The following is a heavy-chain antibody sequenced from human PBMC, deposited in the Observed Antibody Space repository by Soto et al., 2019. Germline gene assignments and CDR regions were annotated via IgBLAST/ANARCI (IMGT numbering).Heavy chain of an antibody. CDR2: IYYSGST. D-gene: IGHD6-6*01. V-gene: IGHV4-59*01. J-gene: IGHJ5*02. CDR3: ARGALHSSSSYWFDP. Sequence: PSETLSLTCTVSGGSISSYYWSWIRQPPGKGLEWIGYIYYSGSTNYNPSLKSRVTISVDTSKNQFSLKLSSVTAADTAVYYCARGALHSSSSYWFDPWGQGTLVTVS. CDR1: GGSISSYY.